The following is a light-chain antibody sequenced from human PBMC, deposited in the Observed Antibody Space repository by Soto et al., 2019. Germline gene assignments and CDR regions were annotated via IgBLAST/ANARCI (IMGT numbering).Light chain of an antibody. V-gene: IGLV2-23*01. J-gene: IGLJ1*01. CDR2: EGS. Sequence: QPALTQPASVSGSPGQSITISCTGTSSDVGSYNLVSWYQQHPGKAPKLMIYEGSKRPSGVSNRFSGSKSGNTASLTISGLQAEDEADYYCCSYAGNSTPYVFGTGTKLTVL. CDR1: SSDVGSYNL. CDR3: CSYAGNSTPYV.